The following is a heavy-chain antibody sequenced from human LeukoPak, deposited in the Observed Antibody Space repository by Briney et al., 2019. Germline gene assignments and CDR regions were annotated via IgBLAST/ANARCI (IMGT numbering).Heavy chain of an antibody. J-gene: IGHJ4*02. CDR1: GFSFTGNW. V-gene: IGHV3-7*01. CDR2: IKEDGSEK. CDR3: AQEGN. Sequence: PGGSLRLSCVASGFSFTGNWMSWVRQAPGKGPEWVASIKEDGSEKYYGDSVSGRFTISRDNAKNSLYLQMSSLRAEDTAVYYCAQEGNWGQGTLVTVSS.